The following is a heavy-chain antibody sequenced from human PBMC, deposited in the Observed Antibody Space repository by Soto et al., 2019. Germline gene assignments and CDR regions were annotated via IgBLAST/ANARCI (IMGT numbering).Heavy chain of an antibody. CDR3: ARQDGAGYSSSWYFDY. J-gene: IGHJ4*02. CDR2: IYPGDSDT. Sequence: GESLKISCKGSGYSFTSYWIGWVRQMPGKGLEWMGIIYPGDSDTRYSPSFQGQVTISADKSISTAYLQWSSLKASDTAMYYCARQDGAGYSSSWYFDYWGQGTLVTVSS. D-gene: IGHD6-13*01. V-gene: IGHV5-51*01. CDR1: GYSFTSYW.